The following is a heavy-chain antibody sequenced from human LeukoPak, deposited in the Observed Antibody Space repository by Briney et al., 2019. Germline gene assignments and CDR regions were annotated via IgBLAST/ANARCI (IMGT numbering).Heavy chain of an antibody. CDR1: GYTVTSYY. Sequence: ASVKVSCKASGYTVTSYYMHWVRQAPGQGLEWMAILNPSGGSSNYAQKFQGRATLTRATSTGTVYMELSSLRSEDTAVYYCARGYCSGRSCYMWYSDYWGQGTLVTVSS. J-gene: IGHJ4*02. CDR3: ARGYCSGRSCYMWYSDY. D-gene: IGHD2-15*01. CDR2: LNPSGGSS. V-gene: IGHV1-46*01.